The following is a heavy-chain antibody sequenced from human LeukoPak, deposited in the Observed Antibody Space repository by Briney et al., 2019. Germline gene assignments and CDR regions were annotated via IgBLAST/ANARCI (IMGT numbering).Heavy chain of an antibody. J-gene: IGHJ5*02. Sequence: SQTLSLTCAISGDSVSSNSAAWNWIRQSPSRGLEWLGRTYYRSKWYNDYAVSVKSRITINPDTSKNRFSLQLNSVTPEDTAVYYCASSPYSSGWYLWFDPWGQGTLVTVSS. CDR3: ASSPYSSGWYLWFDP. V-gene: IGHV6-1*01. D-gene: IGHD6-19*01. CDR2: TYYRSKWYN. CDR1: GDSVSSNSAA.